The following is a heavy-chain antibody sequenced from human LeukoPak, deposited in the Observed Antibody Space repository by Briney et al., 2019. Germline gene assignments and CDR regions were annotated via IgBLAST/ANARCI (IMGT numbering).Heavy chain of an antibody. J-gene: IGHJ2*01. D-gene: IGHD5-24*01. CDR2: VSYSGRT. V-gene: IGHV4-59*01. CDR1: GGSITNYY. Sequence: TETLSLTCTVSGGSITNYYWNWIRQPPGKDLEWIGCVSYSGRTHYSSALKSRVTISVDTSKNQFSLNLRSVTAADTAVYYCARPGRQDAYNGHYWYFDLWGRGTLVTVSS. CDR3: ARPGRQDAYNGHYWYFDL.